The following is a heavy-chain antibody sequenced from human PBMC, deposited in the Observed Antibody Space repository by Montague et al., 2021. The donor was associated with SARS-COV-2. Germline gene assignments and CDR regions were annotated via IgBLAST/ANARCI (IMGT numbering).Heavy chain of an antibody. CDR1: GDSITNTRYY. CDR3: AGIVDYFVDY. J-gene: IGHJ4*02. D-gene: IGHD2/OR15-2a*01. CDR2: IYNNGKT. Sequence: TLSLTCTVSGDSITNTRYYWNWIRQPPGKALEWIGNIYNNGKTYYNPSLKRRALLSVDTSKNQLSLRLCSVIAADTAVYYCAGIVDYFVDYWGQGILVTVSS. V-gene: IGHV4-30-4*08.